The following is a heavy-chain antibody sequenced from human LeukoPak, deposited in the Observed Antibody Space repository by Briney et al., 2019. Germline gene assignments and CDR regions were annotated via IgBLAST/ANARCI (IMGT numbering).Heavy chain of an antibody. CDR1: GGTFISYA. J-gene: IGHJ6*02. CDR2: IIPIFGTA. D-gene: IGHD6-19*01. Sequence: SVKVSCKASGGTFISYAISWVRQAPGQGLEWMGGIIPIFGTANYAQKFQGRVTITADESTSTAYMELSSLRSEDTAVYYCARDRIVRIAVAGTYYYYGMDVWGQGTTVTVSS. V-gene: IGHV1-69*13. CDR3: ARDRIVRIAVAGTYYYYGMDV.